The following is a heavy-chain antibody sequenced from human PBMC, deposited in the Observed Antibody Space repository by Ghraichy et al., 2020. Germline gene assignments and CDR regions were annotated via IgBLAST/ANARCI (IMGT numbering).Heavy chain of an antibody. D-gene: IGHD3-22*01. CDR1: GFTVSSNY. Sequence: GGSLRLSCAASGFTVSSNYMSWVRQAPGKGLEWVSVIYSGGSTYYADSVKGRFTISRDNSKNTRYLQMNSLRAEDTAVYYCARDHGYYDSSGYYETGGYYYYGMDVWGQGTTVTVSS. V-gene: IGHV3-53*01. CDR3: ARDHGYYDSSGYYETGGYYYYGMDV. J-gene: IGHJ6*02. CDR2: IYSGGST.